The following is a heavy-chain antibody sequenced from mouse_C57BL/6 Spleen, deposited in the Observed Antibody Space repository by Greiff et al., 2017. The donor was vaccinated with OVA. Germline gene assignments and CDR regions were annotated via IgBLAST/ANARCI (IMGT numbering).Heavy chain of an antibody. CDR1: GFTFSSYA. J-gene: IGHJ1*03. V-gene: IGHV5-4*01. Sequence: EVQGVESGGGLVKPGGSLKLSCAASGFTFSSYAMSWVRQTPEKRLEWVATISDGGSYPYYPDNVKGRFTISKDNAKNNLYLQMSHLKSEDTAMYYCARDQLWGVNWYFDVWGTGTTVTVSS. CDR2: ISDGGSYP. D-gene: IGHD1-1*02. CDR3: ARDQLWGVNWYFDV.